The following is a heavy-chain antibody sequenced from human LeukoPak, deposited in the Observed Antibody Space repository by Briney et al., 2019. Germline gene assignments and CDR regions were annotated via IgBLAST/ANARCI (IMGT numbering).Heavy chain of an antibody. CDR1: GFTVSSNY. J-gene: IGHJ3*02. V-gene: IGHV3-53*01. CDR3: ARGESHLGAFDI. Sequence: GGPLRLSCAASGFTVSSNYMSWVRQAPGKGLEWVSIIYTDGRTSYAASVKGRFTISTDNSKNTLYLQVNGLRAEDTAVYYCARGESHLGAFDIWGQGTMVIVSS. D-gene: IGHD3-16*01. CDR2: IYTDGRT.